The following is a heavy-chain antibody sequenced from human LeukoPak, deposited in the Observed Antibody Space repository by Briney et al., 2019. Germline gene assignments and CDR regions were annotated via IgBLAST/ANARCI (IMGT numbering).Heavy chain of an antibody. CDR2: IYYSGST. CDR3: ARVGSGWYLVY. CDR1: GGSISSYY. J-gene: IGHJ4*02. V-gene: IGHV4-59*08. D-gene: IGHD6-19*01. Sequence: ASETLSLTCTVSGGSISSYYWSWIRQPPGKGLEWMGYIYYSGSTNYNPSLKSRVTISVDTSKNQFSLKLSSVTAADTAVYYCARVGSGWYLVYWGQGTLVTVSS.